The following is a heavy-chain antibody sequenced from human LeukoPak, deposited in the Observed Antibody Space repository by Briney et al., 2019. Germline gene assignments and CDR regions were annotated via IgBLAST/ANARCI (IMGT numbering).Heavy chain of an antibody. D-gene: IGHD3-3*01. V-gene: IGHV1-24*01. CDR2: FDPEDGET. CDR1: GGTFSSYA. J-gene: IGHJ4*02. CDR3: ATALRFLEWLPDY. Sequence: ASVKVSCKASGGTFSSYAISWVRQAPGKGLEWMGGFDPEDGETIYAQKFQGRVTMTEDRSTDTAYMELSSLRSEDTAVYYCATALRFLEWLPDYWGQGTLVTVSS.